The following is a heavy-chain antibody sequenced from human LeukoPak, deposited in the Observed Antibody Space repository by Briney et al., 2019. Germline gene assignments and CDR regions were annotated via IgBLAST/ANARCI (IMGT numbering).Heavy chain of an antibody. D-gene: IGHD2-15*01. V-gene: IGHV7-4-1*02. J-gene: IGHJ3*02. CDR3: ARTSSRAPKCRCPDAFDI. CDR1: GYTFTSYG. Sequence: GASVKVSCKASGYTFTSYGISWVRQAPGQGLEWMGWINTNTGNPTYAQGFTGRFVFSLDTSVSTAYLQISSLKAEDTAVYYCARTSSRAPKCRCPDAFDIWGQGTMVTVSS. CDR2: INTNTGNP.